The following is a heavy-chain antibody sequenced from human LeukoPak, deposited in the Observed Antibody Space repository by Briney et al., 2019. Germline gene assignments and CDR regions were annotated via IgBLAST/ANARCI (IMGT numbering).Heavy chain of an antibody. D-gene: IGHD6-13*01. CDR1: GFXFSSYT. CDR2: ISSSSTYI. Sequence: GGSLRLSCAASGFXFSSYTMTWVRQAPGKGLEWVSSISSSSTYIYYADSVKGRFTISRDNAKNSLYLQMNSLRAEDTAVYYCARDSLRQDSSSGNFDYWGQGTLVTVSS. J-gene: IGHJ4*02. CDR3: ARDSLRQDSSSGNFDY. V-gene: IGHV3-21*01.